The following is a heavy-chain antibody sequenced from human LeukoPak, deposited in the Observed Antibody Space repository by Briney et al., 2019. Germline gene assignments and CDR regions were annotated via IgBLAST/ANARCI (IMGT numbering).Heavy chain of an antibody. J-gene: IGHJ4*02. CDR2: IKDDGSEK. CDR1: GFTFSSYW. V-gene: IGHV3-7*01. CDR3: VGTIASRGSEY. Sequence: GGSLRLSCAASGFTFSSYWMSWVRQAPGKGLEWVANIKDDGSEKYYVDSVKGRFTISRDDAKNSLYLQMNNLRVDDTAMYYCVGTIASRGSEYWGQGALVTVSS. D-gene: IGHD6-6*01.